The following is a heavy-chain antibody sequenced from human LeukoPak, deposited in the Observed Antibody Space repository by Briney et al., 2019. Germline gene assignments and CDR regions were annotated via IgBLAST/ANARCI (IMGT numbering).Heavy chain of an antibody. Sequence: ASVKVSCKASGGTFSSYTISWVRQAPGQGREWMGRIIPILGIANYAQKFQGRVTITADKSTSTAYMELSSLRSEDTAVYYCASPMAGAFDYWGQGTLVTVSS. V-gene: IGHV1-69*02. CDR3: ASPMAGAFDY. CDR1: GGTFSSYT. J-gene: IGHJ4*02. D-gene: IGHD6-19*01. CDR2: IIPILGIA.